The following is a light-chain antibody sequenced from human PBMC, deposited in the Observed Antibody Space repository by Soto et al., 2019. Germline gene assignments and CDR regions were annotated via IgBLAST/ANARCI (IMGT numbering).Light chain of an antibody. CDR1: SGSIASNY. CDR2: EDN. CDR3: QSYHSGNVV. V-gene: IGLV6-57*04. Sequence: LTQSPSVSGAPGQRVTISCTRSSGSIASNYVQWYQQRPGSAPTPVIYEDNERPSGVPDRFSGSIDSSSNSASLTISGLKTDDEADYYCQSYHSGNVVFGGGTKLTVL. J-gene: IGLJ2*01.